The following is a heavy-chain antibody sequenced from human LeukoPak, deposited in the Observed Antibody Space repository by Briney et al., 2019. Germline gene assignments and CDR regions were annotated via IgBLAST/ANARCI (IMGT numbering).Heavy chain of an antibody. CDR3: ARETRGGVVPPNYFDY. CDR2: IYHSGST. Sequence: SQTLSLTCTVSGGSISSGGYYWSWIRQPPGKGLEWIGYIYHSGSTYYNPSLKSRVTISVDRSKNQFSLKLSSVTAADTAVYYCARETRGGVVPPNYFDYWGQGTLVTVSS. D-gene: IGHD2-2*01. CDR1: GGSISSGGYY. J-gene: IGHJ4*02. V-gene: IGHV4-30-2*01.